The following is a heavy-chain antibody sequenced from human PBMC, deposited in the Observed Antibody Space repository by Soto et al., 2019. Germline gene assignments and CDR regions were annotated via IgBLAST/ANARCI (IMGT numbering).Heavy chain of an antibody. D-gene: IGHD6-6*01. V-gene: IGHV3-30*18. CDR1: GFTFSSYG. Sequence: QVQLVESGGGVVQPGRSLRLSCAASGFTFSSYGMHWVRQAPGKGLEWVAVISYDGSNKYYADSVKGRFTISRDNSKNTLYLQMNSLRAEDTAVYYCAKDRAARHAYYYYGMDVWGQGTTVTVSS. J-gene: IGHJ6*02. CDR3: AKDRAARHAYYYYGMDV. CDR2: ISYDGSNK.